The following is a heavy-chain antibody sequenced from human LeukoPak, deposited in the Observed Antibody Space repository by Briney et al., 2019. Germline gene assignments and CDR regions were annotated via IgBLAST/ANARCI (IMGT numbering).Heavy chain of an antibody. Sequence: GASVKVSCKASGYTFTSYGISWVRQAPRQGLEWMGWISAYNGNTNYAQKLQGRVTMTTDTSTSTAYMELRSLRSDDTAVYYCAGCSTSCYGPYYYYYYGMDVWGQGTTVTVSS. V-gene: IGHV1-18*01. J-gene: IGHJ6*02. CDR2: ISAYNGNT. CDR3: AGCSTSCYGPYYYYYYGMDV. CDR1: GYTFTSYG. D-gene: IGHD2-2*01.